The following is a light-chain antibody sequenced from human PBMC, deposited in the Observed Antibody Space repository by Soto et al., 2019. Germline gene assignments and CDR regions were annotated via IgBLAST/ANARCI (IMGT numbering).Light chain of an antibody. J-gene: IGKJ5*01. Sequence: EIVLTQSPATLSLSPGERAILSCRASQSVSTFLAWFQQKPGQPPRLLIYNASSRTSGIPSRFSGSGSGTEFTLTINSLQADDFATYYCQQHNSFSITFGQGTRLEIK. V-gene: IGKV3-11*01. CDR1: QSVSTF. CDR2: NAS. CDR3: QQHNSFSIT.